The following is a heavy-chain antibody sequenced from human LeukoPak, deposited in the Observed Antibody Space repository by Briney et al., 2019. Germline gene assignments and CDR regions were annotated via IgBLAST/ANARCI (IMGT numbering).Heavy chain of an antibody. CDR2: IYYSGST. V-gene: IGHV4-59*12. CDR1: GGSISSYY. D-gene: IGHD5-24*01. J-gene: IGHJ5*02. Sequence: SETLSLTCTVSGGSISSYYWSWIRQPPGKGLEWIGYIYYSGSTNYNPSLKSRVTISVDTSKNQFSLKLSSVTAADTAVYYCARRRSARWFDPWGQGTLVTVSS. CDR3: ARRRSARWFDP.